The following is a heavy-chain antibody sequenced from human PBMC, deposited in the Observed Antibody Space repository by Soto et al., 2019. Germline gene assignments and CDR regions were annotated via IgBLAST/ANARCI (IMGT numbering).Heavy chain of an antibody. CDR3: ARHSGYDFWSGYPGSYYYYGMDV. CDR2: IYYSGST. V-gene: IGHV4-39*01. Sequence: PSETLSLTCTVSGGSISSSSYYWGWIRQPPGKGLEWNGSIYYSGSTYYNPSLKSRVTISVDTSKNQFSLKLSSVTAADTAVYYCARHSGYDFWSGYPGSYYYYGMDVWGQGTTVTVSS. CDR1: GGSISSSSYY. D-gene: IGHD3-3*01. J-gene: IGHJ6*02.